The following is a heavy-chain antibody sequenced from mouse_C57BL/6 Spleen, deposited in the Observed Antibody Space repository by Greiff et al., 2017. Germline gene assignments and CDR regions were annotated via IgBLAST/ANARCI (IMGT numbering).Heavy chain of an antibody. J-gene: IGHJ4*01. CDR1: GYAFSSSW. D-gene: IGHD2-4*01. V-gene: IGHV1-82*01. CDR2: IYPGDGDT. Sequence: VKLMESGPELVKPGASVKISCKASGYAFSSSWMNWVKQRPGKGLEWIGRIYPGDGDTNSNGKFKGKATLTADKSSSTAYMQLSSLTSEDSAVYFCAPYDYEGMDYWGQGTSVTVSS. CDR3: APYDYEGMDY.